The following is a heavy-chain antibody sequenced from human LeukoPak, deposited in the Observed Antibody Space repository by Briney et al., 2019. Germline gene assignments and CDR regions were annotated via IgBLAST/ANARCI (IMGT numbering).Heavy chain of an antibody. Sequence: SETLSLTCGVYGGSFSGYYWSWIRQPPGKGLEWIGEINHSGSTNYNPSLKSRVTISVDTSKNQFSLKLSSVTAADTAVYYCARTILRYFDWRLDYWGQGTLVTVSS. CDR2: INHSGST. J-gene: IGHJ4*02. D-gene: IGHD3-9*01. V-gene: IGHV4-34*01. CDR1: GGSFSGYY. CDR3: ARTILRYFDWRLDY.